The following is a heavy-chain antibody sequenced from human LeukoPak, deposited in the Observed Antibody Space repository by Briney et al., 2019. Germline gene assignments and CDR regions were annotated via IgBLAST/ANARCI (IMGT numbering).Heavy chain of an antibody. D-gene: IGHD5-24*01. V-gene: IGHV1-69*10. CDR1: GGTFSSSV. Sequence: AASVKVSCKASGGTFSSSVIRWLRQAPGQGLEWMRGIIPILAIANYAQMLQGRVTMTRDTSTSTVYMELSSLRSEDTAVYYCARAAVGMATMERYFQHWGQGTLVTVSS. CDR3: ARAAVGMATMERYFQH. J-gene: IGHJ1*01. CDR2: IIPILAIA.